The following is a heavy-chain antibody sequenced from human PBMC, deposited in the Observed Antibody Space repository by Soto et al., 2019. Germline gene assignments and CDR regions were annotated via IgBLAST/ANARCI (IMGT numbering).Heavy chain of an antibody. Sequence: GGSLRLSCAASGFTFSSYGMHWVRQAPGKGLEWVAVISYDGSNKYYADSVKGRFTISRDNSKNTLYLQMNSLRAEDTAVYYCAKSTLLSLVRGSKYFQHWGQGTLVTVSS. CDR2: ISYDGSNK. D-gene: IGHD6-13*01. J-gene: IGHJ1*01. CDR1: GFTFSSYG. CDR3: AKSTLLSLVRGSKYFQH. V-gene: IGHV3-30*18.